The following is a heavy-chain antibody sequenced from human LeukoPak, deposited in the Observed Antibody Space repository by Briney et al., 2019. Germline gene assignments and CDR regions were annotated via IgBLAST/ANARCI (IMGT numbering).Heavy chain of an antibody. CDR1: GFGFRSFE. CDR2: ISSHSDGTK. V-gene: IGHV3-48*03. CDR3: ASTPQEVRYFDWLRYFDY. D-gene: IGHD3-9*01. Sequence: GGSLRLSCAASGFGFRSFEMNWVRQAPGKGLEWISYISSHSDGTKYYADSVKGRFTISRDNAKSSLYLQMNSLRAEDTAVYYCASTPQEVRYFDWLRYFDYWGQGTLVTVSS. J-gene: IGHJ4*02.